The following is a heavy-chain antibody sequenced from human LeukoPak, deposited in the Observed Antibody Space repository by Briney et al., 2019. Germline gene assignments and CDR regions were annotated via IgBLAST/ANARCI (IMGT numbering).Heavy chain of an antibody. J-gene: IGHJ6*03. CDR3: ARVRVQLDRSLYYYYYMDV. CDR2: INPNSGGT. Sequence: ASVKVSCKTSGYTFTGYYIHWVRQAPGQGLEWMGWINPNSGGTNYAQKFQGRVTMTRDTSISTAYMELSRLRSDDTAVYYCARVRVQLDRSLYYYYYMDVWGKGTTVTVSS. D-gene: IGHD6-6*01. CDR1: GYTFTGYY. V-gene: IGHV1-2*02.